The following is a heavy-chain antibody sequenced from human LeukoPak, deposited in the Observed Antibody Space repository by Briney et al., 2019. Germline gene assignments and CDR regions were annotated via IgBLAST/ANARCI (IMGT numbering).Heavy chain of an antibody. V-gene: IGHV5-51*01. CDR2: IYPGDSDT. D-gene: IGHD4-23*01. CDR1: GYSFTSYW. Sequence: GESLKISCKGSGYSFTSYWIGWVRQMPGKGLEWMGIIYPGDSDTRYSPSFQGQVTISADKSISTAYLQWSSLKASGTAMYYCARSSVAPWPSPWSWFDPWGQGTLVTVSS. CDR3: ARSSVAPWPSPWSWFDP. J-gene: IGHJ5*02.